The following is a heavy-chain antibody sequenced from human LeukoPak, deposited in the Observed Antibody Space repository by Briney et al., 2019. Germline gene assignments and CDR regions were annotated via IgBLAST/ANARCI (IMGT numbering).Heavy chain of an antibody. CDR2: IDPDDSET. D-gene: IGHD3-22*01. Sequence: GESLKISCKGSGYSFTSFWIGWVRQMPGKGLEWMGIIDPDDSETRYSPSFQGQVTISADKSISTAYLQWSSLKASDTAMYYCARRFNYDLSGLRTPIFDFWGQGTPVTVSP. CDR3: ARRFNYDLSGLRTPIFDF. CDR1: GYSFTSFW. V-gene: IGHV5-51*01. J-gene: IGHJ4*02.